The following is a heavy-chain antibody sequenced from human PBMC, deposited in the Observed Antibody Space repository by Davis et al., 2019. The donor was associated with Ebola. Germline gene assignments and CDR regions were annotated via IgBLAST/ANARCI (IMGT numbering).Heavy chain of an antibody. Sequence: SVKVSCKASGGTFSSYAISWVRQAPGQGLEWMGGIIPIFGTANYAQKFQGRVTITADESTSTAYMELSSLRSEDTAVYYCARDGSIAVAGHDWGQGTLVTVSS. J-gene: IGHJ4*02. CDR2: IIPIFGTA. CDR3: ARDGSIAVAGHD. V-gene: IGHV1-69*13. CDR1: GGTFSSYA. D-gene: IGHD6-19*01.